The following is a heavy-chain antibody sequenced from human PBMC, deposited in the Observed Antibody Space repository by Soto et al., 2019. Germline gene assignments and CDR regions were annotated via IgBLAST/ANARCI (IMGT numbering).Heavy chain of an antibody. CDR1: GGSVSSEHYY. J-gene: IGHJ4*02. CDR3: AGGTDGKKVAY. CDR2: FYYTGST. V-gene: IGHV4-61*03. D-gene: IGHD5-12*01. Sequence: TPETLSLTCTVSGGSVSSEHYYWNWIRQPPGKGLEWIGYFYYTGSTNYNPSLESRLTMSVDMSKNHFSLKLSSVTAADTAVYYCAGGTDGKKVAYWGQGTLVTVSS.